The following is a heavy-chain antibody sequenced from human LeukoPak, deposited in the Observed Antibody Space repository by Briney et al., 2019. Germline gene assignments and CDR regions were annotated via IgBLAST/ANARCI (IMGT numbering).Heavy chain of an antibody. CDR3: ARSNQADDY. V-gene: IGHV3-74*01. CDR1: GFTFSSYG. D-gene: IGHD1-14*01. Sequence: GGSLRLSCAASGFTFSSYGMHWVGQVPGKGLLWVARINPGGSSITYADSVKGRFTISRDNAKNTLYLQMDSLRAEDTGVYYCARSNQADDYWGQGTLVTVSS. J-gene: IGHJ4*02. CDR2: INPGGSSI.